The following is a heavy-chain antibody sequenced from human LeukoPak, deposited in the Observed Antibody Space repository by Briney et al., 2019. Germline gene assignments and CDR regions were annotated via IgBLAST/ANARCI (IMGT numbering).Heavy chain of an antibody. CDR1: GFTFSNYG. Sequence: QPGRSLRLSCAASGFTFSNYGIRWVRQAPGKGLEWVAVISYDRSNKYYAESVKGRFTISRDNSKNTLYLQMNSLRAEDTAVYYCAKGCGFDSSGSEHYFENWGQGILVTVSS. J-gene: IGHJ4*02. D-gene: IGHD3-22*01. V-gene: IGHV3-30*18. CDR3: AKGCGFDSSGSEHYFEN. CDR2: ISYDRSNK.